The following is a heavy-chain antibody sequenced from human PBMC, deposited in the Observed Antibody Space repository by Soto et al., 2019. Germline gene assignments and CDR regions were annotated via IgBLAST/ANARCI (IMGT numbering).Heavy chain of an antibody. Sequence: EVQLVESGGGLVKPGGSLRLSCAASGFTFSSYSMNWVRQAPGKGLEWVSSISSSSSYIYYADSVKGRFTISRDNAKNSLYLQMNRLRAEDTAVYYCARDLSDYDFWSGYYTGLHYYYYGMDVWGQGTTVTVSS. CDR1: GFTFSSYS. V-gene: IGHV3-21*01. D-gene: IGHD3-3*01. CDR3: ARDLSDYDFWSGYYTGLHYYYYGMDV. J-gene: IGHJ6*02. CDR2: ISSSSSYI.